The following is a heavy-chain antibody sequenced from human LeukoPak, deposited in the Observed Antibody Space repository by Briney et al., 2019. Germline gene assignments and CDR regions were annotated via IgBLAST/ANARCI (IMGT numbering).Heavy chain of an antibody. D-gene: IGHD6-13*01. J-gene: IGHJ4*02. CDR1: GYTFTSYG. Sequence: VASVKVSCKASGYTFTSYGISWVRQAPGQGLEWMGWISAYNGNTNYAQKLQGRVTMTTDTSTSTAYMELRSLRSDDTAVYYCARDEGSIAAAGHFDYWGQGTLVTVSS. CDR2: ISAYNGNT. V-gene: IGHV1-18*01. CDR3: ARDEGSIAAAGHFDY.